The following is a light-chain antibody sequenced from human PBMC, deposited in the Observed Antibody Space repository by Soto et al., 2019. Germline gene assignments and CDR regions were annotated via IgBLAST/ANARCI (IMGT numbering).Light chain of an antibody. V-gene: IGKV4-1*01. CDR1: QTVLYSSNNESY. J-gene: IGKJ1*01. CDR3: QQYYDTPRT. CDR2: WAS. Sequence: DIVMTQSPDSLAVSLGERATINCKSSQTVLYSSNNESYLAWYQQKPRQPPKLLIYWASTRESGVPDRFSGSGSGTDFTLTISSLQAEDVAVYYCQQYYDTPRTFVQGTKVEIK.